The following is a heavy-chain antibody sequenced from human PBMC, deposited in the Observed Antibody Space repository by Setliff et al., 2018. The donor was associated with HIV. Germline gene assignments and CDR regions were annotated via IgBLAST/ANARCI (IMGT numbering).Heavy chain of an antibody. CDR2: IKQGGSEK. CDR1: GFIFSSYW. Sequence: GGSLRLSCTASGFIFSSYWMSWVRQAPGKGLEWVANIKQGGSEKYYVDSVKGRFTMSRDNAKNSLFLQMHSLRAEDTAVYYCARAPGRYTYGSRFDYWGQGTLVTVSS. D-gene: IGHD5-18*01. V-gene: IGHV3-7*01. J-gene: IGHJ4*02. CDR3: ARAPGRYTYGSRFDY.